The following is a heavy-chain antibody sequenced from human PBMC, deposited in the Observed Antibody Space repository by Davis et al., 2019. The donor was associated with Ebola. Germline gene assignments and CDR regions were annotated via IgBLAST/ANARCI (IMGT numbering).Heavy chain of an antibody. CDR2: ISYDGSNK. V-gene: IGHV3-30*03. J-gene: IGHJ4*02. D-gene: IGHD1-20*01. CDR1: GFIFSSYG. Sequence: GESLKISCAASGFIFSSYGMHWVRQAPGKGLEWVAVISYDGSNKYYADSVKGRFTISRDNSKNTLYLQMNSLRAEDTAVYYCARDRLYNWNGGYFDYWGQGTLVTVSS. CDR3: ARDRLYNWNGGYFDY.